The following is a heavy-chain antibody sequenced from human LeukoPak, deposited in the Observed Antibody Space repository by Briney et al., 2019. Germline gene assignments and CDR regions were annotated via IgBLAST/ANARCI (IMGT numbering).Heavy chain of an antibody. CDR1: GFTFSSYA. CDR2: ISGSGGST. D-gene: IGHD1-26*01. V-gene: IGHV3-23*01. Sequence: GGSLRLSCAASGFTFSSYAMSWVRQAPGKGLEWVSAISGSGGSTYYADSVRGRFTISRDNSKNTLYMQMNSLRAEDTAVYYCAKAGGSSRSEYYFDYWGQGTLVTVSS. J-gene: IGHJ4*02. CDR3: AKAGGSSRSEYYFDY.